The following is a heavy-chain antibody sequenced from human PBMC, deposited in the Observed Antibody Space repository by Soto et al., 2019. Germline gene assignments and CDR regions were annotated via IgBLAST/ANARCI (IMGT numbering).Heavy chain of an antibody. Sequence: GGSLRLSCAASGFTFSSYAMSWVRQAPGKGLEWVSAISGSGGSTYYADSVKGRVTLSRDNSKNTLYLQMNSLRAEDTAVYYCANTRLFNYDYIWGSYARWGQGTLVTVSS. J-gene: IGHJ4*02. CDR3: ANTRLFNYDYIWGSYAR. CDR2: ISGSGGST. V-gene: IGHV3-23*01. CDR1: GFTFSSYA. D-gene: IGHD3-16*01.